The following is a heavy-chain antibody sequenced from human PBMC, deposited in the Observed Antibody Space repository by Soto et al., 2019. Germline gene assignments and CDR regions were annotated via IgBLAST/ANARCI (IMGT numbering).Heavy chain of an antibody. CDR2: IRAYNGNT. CDR3: ARDIVVVVAATSSYYYYYYGMDV. D-gene: IGHD2-15*01. CDR1: GYTFTSYG. Sequence: ASVKVSCKASGYTFTSYGISWVRQAPGQGLEWMGWIRAYNGNTNYAQKLQGRVTMTTDTSTSTAYMELRSLRSDDTAVYYCARDIVVVVAATSSYYYYYYGMDVWGQGTTVTVSS. V-gene: IGHV1-18*01. J-gene: IGHJ6*02.